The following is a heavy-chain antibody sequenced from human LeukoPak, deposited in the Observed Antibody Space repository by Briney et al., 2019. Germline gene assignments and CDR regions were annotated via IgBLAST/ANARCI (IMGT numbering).Heavy chain of an antibody. CDR3: AKDPLVVVAATHQYFDL. CDR1: GFTSSSYT. D-gene: IGHD2-15*01. CDR2: ISGSGGST. V-gene: IGHV3-23*01. Sequence: PGGSLRLSCAASGFTSSSYTLSWVRQAPGKGLEWVSAISGSGGSTYYADSVKGRFTISRDNSKNTLYLQMNSLRAEDTAVYYCAKDPLVVVAATHQYFDLWGRGTLVTVSS. J-gene: IGHJ2*01.